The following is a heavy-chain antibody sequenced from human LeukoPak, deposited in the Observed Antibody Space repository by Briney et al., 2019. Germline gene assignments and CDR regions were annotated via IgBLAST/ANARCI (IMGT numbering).Heavy chain of an antibody. J-gene: IGHJ4*02. V-gene: IGHV3-48*04. Sequence: GGSLRLSCAASGFTFSSYWMNWVRQAPGKGLEWVSYISSSGSTIYYADSVKGRFTISRDNAKNSLYLQMNSLRAEDTAVYYCARDGVAASGFDYWGQGTLVTVSS. CDR3: ARDGVAASGFDY. CDR2: ISSSGSTI. CDR1: GFTFSSYW. D-gene: IGHD2-15*01.